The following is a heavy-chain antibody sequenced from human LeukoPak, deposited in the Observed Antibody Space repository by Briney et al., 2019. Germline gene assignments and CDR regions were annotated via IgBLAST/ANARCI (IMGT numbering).Heavy chain of an antibody. V-gene: IGHV3-23*01. CDR2: ISGSGGST. CDR3: ATPVVGSGWYGNIDY. CDR1: GFTFSSYA. D-gene: IGHD6-19*01. J-gene: IGHJ4*02. Sequence: GGSLRLSCAASGFTFSSYAMSWVRQAPGKGLEWVSAISGSGGSTYYADSVKGRFTISRDNSKTTMYLQMNSLRAEDTAVYYCATPVVGSGWYGNIDYWGQGTLVTVSS.